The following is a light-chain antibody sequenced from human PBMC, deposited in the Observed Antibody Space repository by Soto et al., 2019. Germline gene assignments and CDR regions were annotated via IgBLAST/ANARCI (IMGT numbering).Light chain of an antibody. CDR1: QSVRSD. V-gene: IGKV3-11*01. Sequence: TVLTQSPATLSLSPGESATLSCSASQSVRSDLAWYHQKPGQAPRLLVYDASKRATGIPDRFSGSGSGTDFTLTISSLEPVDFVCYYCPQRNNWITFGQGTRLE. CDR2: DAS. CDR3: PQRNNWIT. J-gene: IGKJ5*01.